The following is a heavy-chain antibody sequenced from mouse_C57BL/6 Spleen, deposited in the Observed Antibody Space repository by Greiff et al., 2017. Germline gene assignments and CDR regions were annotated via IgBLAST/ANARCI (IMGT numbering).Heavy chain of an antibody. V-gene: IGHV5-17*01. D-gene: IGHD1-1*01. J-gene: IGHJ4*01. CDR3: ARTLLRGDMDD. CDR2: ISSGSSTI. CDR1: GFTFSDYG. Sequence: EVMLVESGGGLVKPGGSLKLSCAASGFTFSDYGMPWVRQAPEKGLEWVAYISSGSSTIYYADTVKGRYTISRENAKNTLFLQMTSLRSEDTAMYYCARTLLRGDMDDWGQGTSVTVSS.